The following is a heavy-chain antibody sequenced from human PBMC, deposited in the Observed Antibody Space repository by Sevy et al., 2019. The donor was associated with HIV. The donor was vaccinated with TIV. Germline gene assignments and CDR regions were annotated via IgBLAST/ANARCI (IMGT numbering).Heavy chain of an antibody. CDR3: ARDPHIVVVTAIYYYYGMDV. Sequence: GGSLRLSCAASGFTFSSYAMHWVRQAPGKGLEWVAVISYDGSNKYYADSVKGRFTISRNNSKNTRYLQMNSLRAEDTVVYYCARDPHIVVVTAIYYYYGMDVWGQGTTVTVSS. D-gene: IGHD2-21*02. CDR1: GFTFSSYA. V-gene: IGHV3-30*04. CDR2: ISYDGSNK. J-gene: IGHJ6*02.